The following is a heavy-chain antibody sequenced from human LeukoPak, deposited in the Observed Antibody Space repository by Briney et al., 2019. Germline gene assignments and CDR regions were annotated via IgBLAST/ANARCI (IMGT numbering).Heavy chain of an antibody. CDR1: GFTFSSYA. Sequence: TGGSLRLSCAASGFTFSSYAMSWVRQAPGKGLEWVSAISDSGGSTYYADSVKGRFTISRDNSKNTLYLQMNSLRAEDTAVYYCAKDTTYYDFWSGYSGGNWFDPWGQGTLVTVSS. V-gene: IGHV3-23*01. J-gene: IGHJ5*02. D-gene: IGHD3-3*01. CDR2: ISDSGGST. CDR3: AKDTTYYDFWSGYSGGNWFDP.